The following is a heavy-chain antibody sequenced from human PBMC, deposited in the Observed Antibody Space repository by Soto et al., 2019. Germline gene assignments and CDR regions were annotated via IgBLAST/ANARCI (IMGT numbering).Heavy chain of an antibody. CDR3: ARDRREGAVLEVTMIASAPXDP. CDR2: INAGNGNT. V-gene: IGHV1-3*01. J-gene: IGHJ5*02. Sequence: ASVKVSCKASGYTFTSYAMHWVRQAPGQRLEWMGWINAGNGNTKYSQKFQGRVTITRDTSASTAYMELSSLRSEDTAVYYCARDRREGAVLEVTMIASAPXDPWGQGTLVTVSS. D-gene: IGHD3-22*01. CDR1: GYTFTSYA.